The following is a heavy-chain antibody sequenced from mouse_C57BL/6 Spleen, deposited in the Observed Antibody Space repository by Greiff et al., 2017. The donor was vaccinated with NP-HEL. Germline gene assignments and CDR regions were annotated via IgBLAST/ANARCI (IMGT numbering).Heavy chain of an antibody. CDR3: ARKFGGSSYGDYYAMDY. D-gene: IGHD1-1*01. CDR2: IWTGGGT. V-gene: IGHV2-9-1*01. J-gene: IGHJ4*01. Sequence: VMLVESGPGLVAPSQSLSITCTVSGFSLTSYAISWVRQPPGKGLEWLGVIWTGGGTNYNSALKSRLSISKDNSKSQVFLKMNSLQTDDTARYYCARKFGGSSYGDYYAMDYWGQGTSVTVSS. CDR1: GFSLTSYA.